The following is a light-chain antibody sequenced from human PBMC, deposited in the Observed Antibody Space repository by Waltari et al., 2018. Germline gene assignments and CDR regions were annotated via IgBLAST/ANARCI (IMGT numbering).Light chain of an antibody. CDR1: QSISTM. V-gene: IGKV3-15*01. J-gene: IGKJ4*01. CDR3: QQYNDWPLT. CDR2: GAS. Sequence: IVMTQSPATLSVSPGERATLSCRASQSISTMLAWYQQKPGQAPRLLIHGASTRATGIPATFSGSGSGTDFTLTISSLQSEDFAVYCCQQYNDWPLTFGGGTKVEIK.